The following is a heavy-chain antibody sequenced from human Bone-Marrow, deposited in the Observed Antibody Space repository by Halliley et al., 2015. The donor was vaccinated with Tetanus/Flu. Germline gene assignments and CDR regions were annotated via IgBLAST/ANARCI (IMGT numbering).Heavy chain of an antibody. J-gene: IGHJ4*02. CDR3: ARGTPQFYDSVWGSSFDY. CDR2: T. Sequence: TNYTPSLKSRVTISVDPSKNHFSLKLSSVTAADTAVYYCARGTPQFYDSVWGSSFDYWGQGTLVTVS. D-gene: IGHD3-16*01. V-gene: IGHV4-59*09.